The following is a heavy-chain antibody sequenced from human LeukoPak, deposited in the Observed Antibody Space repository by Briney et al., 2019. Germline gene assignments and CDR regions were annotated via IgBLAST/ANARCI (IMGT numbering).Heavy chain of an antibody. V-gene: IGHV3-48*02. CDR2: IYSSDTT. CDR3: ARDLHYAFDI. Sequence: GSLRLSCAASGFTFSGYAMNWVRQAPGKGLEWVSHIYSSDTTYADSVKGRFTISRDNAKNSLYLQMNSLRDEDTAVYYCARDLHYAFDIWGQGTMVTASS. J-gene: IGHJ3*02. D-gene: IGHD3-10*01. CDR1: GFTFSGYA.